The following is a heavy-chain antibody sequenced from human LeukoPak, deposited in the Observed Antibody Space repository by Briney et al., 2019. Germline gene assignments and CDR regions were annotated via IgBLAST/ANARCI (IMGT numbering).Heavy chain of an antibody. V-gene: IGHV1-18*01. Sequence: ASVKVSCKASGYPFTTYGISWLRQAPGQGLAWVGWISPYNGNTDYAQKVQGRVTMTTDTSTSTAHMQLRRLRSDDTAVYYCATLAQDYYDSSGYFWGQGTPLTVSS. D-gene: IGHD3-22*01. CDR2: ISPYNGNT. CDR3: ATLAQDYYDSSGYF. CDR1: GYPFTTYG. J-gene: IGHJ4*02.